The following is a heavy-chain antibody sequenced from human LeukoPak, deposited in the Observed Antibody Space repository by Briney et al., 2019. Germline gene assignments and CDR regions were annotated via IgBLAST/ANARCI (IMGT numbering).Heavy chain of an antibody. CDR3: ARDQLPTVTTSYDY. D-gene: IGHD4-17*01. J-gene: IGHJ4*02. CDR2: ISSSSSTI. Sequence: GGSLRLSCAASGFTFSSYSMNWVRQAPGKGLEWVSYISSSSSTIYYADSVKGRFTISRDNAKNSLYLQMNSLRAEDTAVYYCARDQLPTVTTSYDYWGQGTLVTVSS. V-gene: IGHV3-48*01. CDR1: GFTFSSYS.